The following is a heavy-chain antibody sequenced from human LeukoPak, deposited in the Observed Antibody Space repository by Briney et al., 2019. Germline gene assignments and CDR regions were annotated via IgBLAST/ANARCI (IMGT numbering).Heavy chain of an antibody. CDR1: GGSIGSSSYY. J-gene: IGHJ4*02. CDR2: IHYSGST. D-gene: IGHD5-12*01. V-gene: IGHV4-39*07. CDR3: ASYHRGYVSNY. Sequence: SETLSLTCTVSGGSIGSSSYYWGWIRQPPGKGLEWIGSIHYSGSTNYNPSLKSRVTISVDTSKNQFSLKLSSVTAADTAVYYCASYHRGYVSNYWGQGTLVTVSS.